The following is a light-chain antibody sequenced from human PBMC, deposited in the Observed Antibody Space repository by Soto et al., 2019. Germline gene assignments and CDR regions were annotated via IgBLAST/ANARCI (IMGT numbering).Light chain of an antibody. CDR1: QSVSSK. CDR2: GVS. V-gene: IGKV3-15*01. CDR3: QQHINWPLT. Sequence: EIVMTQSPATLSVSPGERATLSCRASQSVSSKLAWFQQKPGQAPSLLIYGVSTRATGVPVRFSGSGSGTEFTLTINSLQSEDFAVYYCQQHINWPLTFGGGTKV. J-gene: IGKJ4*01.